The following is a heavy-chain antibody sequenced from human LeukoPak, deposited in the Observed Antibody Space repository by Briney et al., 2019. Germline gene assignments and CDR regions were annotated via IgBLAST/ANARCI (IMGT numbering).Heavy chain of an antibody. CDR3: ARDPCCASTTCYTCSYYYMDV. V-gene: IGHV3-48*01. CDR2: ISSSGSTI. CDR1: GFTFSSYS. D-gene: IGHD2-2*02. Sequence: GGSLRLSCAASGFTFSSYSMNWVRQAPGKGLEWVSYISSSGSTIYYADSVKGRFTISRDNAKKSLYLQINSLRAEDTAVYYCARDPCCASTTCYTCSYYYMDVWGKGTTVTVSS. J-gene: IGHJ6*03.